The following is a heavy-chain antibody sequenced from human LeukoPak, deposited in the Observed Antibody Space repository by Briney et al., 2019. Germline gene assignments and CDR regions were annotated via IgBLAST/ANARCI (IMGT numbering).Heavy chain of an antibody. Sequence: SETLSLTCAAYGGSFSGYYWSWIRQPPGKGLEWIGEINHSGSTNYNPSLKSRVTISVDTSKNQFSLKLSSVTAADTAVYYCARGRGIAAAGTSLDYWGQGTLVTVSS. CDR3: ARGRGIAAAGTSLDY. CDR1: GGSFSGYY. J-gene: IGHJ4*02. CDR2: INHSGST. V-gene: IGHV4-34*01. D-gene: IGHD6-13*01.